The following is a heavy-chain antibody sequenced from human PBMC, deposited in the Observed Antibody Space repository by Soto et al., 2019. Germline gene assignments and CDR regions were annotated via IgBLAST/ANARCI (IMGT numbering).Heavy chain of an antibody. J-gene: IGHJ5*02. Sequence: LSETLSLTCTVSGGSISSYYWSWIRQPPGKGLEWIGYIYYSGSTNYNPSLKSRVTISVDTSKNQFSLKLSSVTAADTAMYYCARASRLRFLSRRWFDPWGQGTLVTVSS. V-gene: IGHV4-59*01. D-gene: IGHD3-3*01. CDR3: ARASRLRFLSRRWFDP. CDR1: GGSISSYY. CDR2: IYYSGST.